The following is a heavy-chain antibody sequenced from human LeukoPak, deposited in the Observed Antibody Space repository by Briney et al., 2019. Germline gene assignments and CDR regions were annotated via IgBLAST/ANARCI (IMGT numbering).Heavy chain of an antibody. V-gene: IGHV3-48*03. CDR3: ARGDGGYYYGMDV. D-gene: IGHD3-3*01. Sequence: GGSLRLSCAASGFTFSTYEMNWVRQAPEKGLEWVSYISVSGGTIKYADSVKGRFTISRDNAKNSLYLQLNSLRAEDTAVYYCARGDGGYYYGMDVWGQGTTVTVSS. CDR1: GFTFSTYE. J-gene: IGHJ6*02. CDR2: ISVSGGTI.